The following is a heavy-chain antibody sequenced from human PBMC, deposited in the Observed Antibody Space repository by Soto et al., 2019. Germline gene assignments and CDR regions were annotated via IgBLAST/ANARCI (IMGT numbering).Heavy chain of an antibody. D-gene: IGHD3-3*01. CDR2: IYSGGST. CDR1: GFTVSSNY. J-gene: IGHJ6*02. CDR3: AREIDFLSYYYGMDV. Sequence: PGGSLRLSCAASGFTVSSNYMSWVRQAPGKGLEWVSVIYSGGSTYYADSVKGRFTISRDNSKNTLYLQMNSLRAEDTAVYYCAREIDFLSYYYGMDVWGQGTTVTVSS. V-gene: IGHV3-53*01.